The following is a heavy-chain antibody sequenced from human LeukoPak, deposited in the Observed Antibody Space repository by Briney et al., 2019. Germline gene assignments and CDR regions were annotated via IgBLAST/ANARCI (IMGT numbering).Heavy chain of an antibody. CDR1: GGSISSYY. CDR2: IYYSGST. Sequence: SETLSLTCTASGGSISSYYWSWVRQPPGKGLEWIGYIYYSGSTNYHPSLKSRVTISVVTSKNQFSLKLSSVTAADTAVYYCARVYDYVWGSYPPVLDPWGQGILVTVSS. V-gene: IGHV4-59*01. CDR3: ARVYDYVWGSYPPVLDP. D-gene: IGHD3-16*02. J-gene: IGHJ5*02.